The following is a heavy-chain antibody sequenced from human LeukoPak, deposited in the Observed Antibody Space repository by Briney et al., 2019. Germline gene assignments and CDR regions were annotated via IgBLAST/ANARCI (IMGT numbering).Heavy chain of an antibody. CDR3: VKGIGSRDYFSRGD. J-gene: IGHJ4*02. CDR2: ISDSGYRT. CDR1: GFTFSSYS. Sequence: PGGSLRLSCAASGFTFSSYSMSWVRLAPGRGPEWVSAISDSGYRTYYADSVKGRFTISRDSSKSTLYLQMSSLRAEDTAVYYCVKGIGSRDYFSRGDWGQGTRVTVSS. D-gene: IGHD3-3*01. V-gene: IGHV3-23*01.